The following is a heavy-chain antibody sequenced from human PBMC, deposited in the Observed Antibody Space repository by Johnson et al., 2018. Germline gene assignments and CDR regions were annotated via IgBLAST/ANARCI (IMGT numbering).Heavy chain of an antibody. V-gene: IGHV3-9*01. D-gene: IGHD1-26*01. CDR3: AKDKVTGGTYSEPRGSYYYYYYMDV. CDR2: IRWNSGTI. CDR1: GFTFDDYA. J-gene: IGHJ6*03. Sequence: VQLVESGGGLVQXGRSLRLSCAASGFTFDDYAMHWVRQAPGKGLEWVSGIRWNSGTIAYADSVKGRFTIPRDNAKNSLYLQMNSPRAEDTALYYCAKDKVTGGTYSEPRGSYYYYYYMDVWGKGTTVTVSS.